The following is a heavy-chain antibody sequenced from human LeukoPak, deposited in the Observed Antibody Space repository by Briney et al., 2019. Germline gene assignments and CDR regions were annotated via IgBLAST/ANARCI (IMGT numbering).Heavy chain of an antibody. V-gene: IGHV6-1*01. CDR1: GDSVSSNSAA. J-gene: IGHJ2*01. CDR3: ARDRGDSSGYYPYWYFDL. D-gene: IGHD3-22*01. CDR2: TYYRSKWYN. Sequence: SQTLSLTCAISGDSVSSNSAAWNWIRQSPSRGLEWLGRTYYRSKWYNDYAVSVKSRITINPDTSKNQFSLQLNSVTPEDTAVYYCARDRGDSSGYYPYWYFDLWGRGTWSLSPQ.